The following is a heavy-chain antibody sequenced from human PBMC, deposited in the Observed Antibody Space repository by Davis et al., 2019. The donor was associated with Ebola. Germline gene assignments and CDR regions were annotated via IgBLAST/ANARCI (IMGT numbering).Heavy chain of an antibody. CDR2: IIPIFGTA. J-gene: IGHJ5*02. D-gene: IGHD3-10*01. Sequence: KISCKGSGYSFTSYWIGWVRQAPGQGLEWMGGIIPIFGTANYAQKFQGRVTITADESTSTAYMELSSLRSEDTAVYYCARVRYYGSGSLYFDPWGQGTLVTVSS. CDR1: GYSFTSYW. V-gene: IGHV1-69*01. CDR3: ARVRYYGSGSLYFDP.